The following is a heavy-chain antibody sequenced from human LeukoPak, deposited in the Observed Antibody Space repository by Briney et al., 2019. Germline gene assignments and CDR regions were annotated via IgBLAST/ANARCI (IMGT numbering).Heavy chain of an antibody. Sequence: ASVKVSCKASGGTFSSYAISWVRQAPGQGLEWMGRIIPILGIANYAQKFQGRVTITADKSTSTAYMELSSLRSEDTAVYYCARVEYSSSWSYYYYGMDVWGQGTTVTVSS. CDR3: ARVEYSSSWSYYYYGMDV. CDR2: IIPILGIA. V-gene: IGHV1-69*04. CDR1: GGTFSSYA. D-gene: IGHD6-13*01. J-gene: IGHJ6*02.